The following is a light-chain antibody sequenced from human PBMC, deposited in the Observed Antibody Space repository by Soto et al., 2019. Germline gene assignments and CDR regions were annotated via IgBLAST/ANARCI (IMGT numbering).Light chain of an antibody. Sequence: IGMTQSPATLSVSPGERAPLSCRASQSVNIHLAWYQQKPGQAPRLLIYGASARATGIPAKFSGSGSGTEFTLTISSLQSEDFAVYYCQQYNKWPRTFGQGTKVDIK. J-gene: IGKJ1*01. CDR3: QQYNKWPRT. V-gene: IGKV3D-15*01. CDR2: GAS. CDR1: QSVNIH.